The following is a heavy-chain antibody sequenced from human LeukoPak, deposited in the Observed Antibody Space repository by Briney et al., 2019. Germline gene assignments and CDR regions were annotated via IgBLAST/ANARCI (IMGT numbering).Heavy chain of an antibody. J-gene: IGHJ4*02. Sequence: GESLKISCKGSGFRFTNYWVAWVRQMPGKGLEWMGIIYPHDSDTRYSPSFQGQVTISADKSINTAYLQWSSLRVSDSAMYFCARIRLGESPADFWGQGAPVTVSS. CDR2: IYPHDSDT. D-gene: IGHD3-16*01. CDR3: ARIRLGESPADF. V-gene: IGHV5-51*01. CDR1: GFRFTNYW.